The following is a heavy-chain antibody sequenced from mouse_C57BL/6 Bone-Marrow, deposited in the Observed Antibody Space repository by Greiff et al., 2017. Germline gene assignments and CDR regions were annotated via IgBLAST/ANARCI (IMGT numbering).Heavy chain of an antibody. D-gene: IGHD2-5*01. V-gene: IGHV1-74*01. CDR1: GYTFTSYW. CDR2: IHPSDSDT. CDR3: AIAYSNYWYFDV. Sequence: QVHVKQPGAELVKPGASVKVSCKASGYTFTSYWMHWVKQRPGQGLEWIGRIHPSDSDTNYNQKFKGKATLTVDKSYSTAYMQISRLTSEDSAVYYCAIAYSNYWYFDVWGTGTTVTVSS. J-gene: IGHJ1*03.